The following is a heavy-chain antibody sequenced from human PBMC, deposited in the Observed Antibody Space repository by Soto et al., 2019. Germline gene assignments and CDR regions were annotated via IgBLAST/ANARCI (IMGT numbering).Heavy chain of an antibody. CDR1: GGSFSDYN. J-gene: IGHJ4*02. D-gene: IGHD3-10*01. CDR2: INYSGST. V-gene: IGHV4-34*01. Sequence: QVQLQQWGAGLLKPSETLSLTCAVYGGSFSDYNWSWVRQPPGKGLEWIGEINYSGSTNNNPSLTSRVTISVAQSKNQFSLKVDSGTAADTAVYFCGRGVPGYCGQGTLVTVSS. CDR3: GRGVPGY.